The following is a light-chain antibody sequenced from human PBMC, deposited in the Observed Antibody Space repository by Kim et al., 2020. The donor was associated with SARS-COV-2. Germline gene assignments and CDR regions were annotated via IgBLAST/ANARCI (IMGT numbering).Light chain of an antibody. J-gene: IGKJ2*01. CDR2: GAS. CDR3: KQYNSWSPMYT. Sequence: SPGERATLSCRASQSLGSNLAWYQQKPGQAPRLLIYGASTRAPGIPATFSGSGSGTEFTLTISSLQSAEYVGFYGKQYNSWSPMYTYGQGTKLEIK. CDR1: QSLGSN. V-gene: IGKV3-15*01.